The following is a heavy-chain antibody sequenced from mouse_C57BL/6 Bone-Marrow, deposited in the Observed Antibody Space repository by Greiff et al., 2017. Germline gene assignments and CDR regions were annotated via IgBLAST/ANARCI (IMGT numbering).Heavy chain of an antibody. CDR3: ARELLRSWYFDY. J-gene: IGHJ2*01. D-gene: IGHD1-1*01. V-gene: IGHV1-64*01. Sequence: QVQLQQPGAELVKPGASVKLSCKASGYTFTSYWMHWVKQRPGQGLEWIGMIHPNSGSTNYNEKFKSKATLTVDKSSSTAYMQLSSLTSADSAVYYGARELLRSWYFDYWGQGTTLTVSA. CDR2: IHPNSGST. CDR1: GYTFTSYW.